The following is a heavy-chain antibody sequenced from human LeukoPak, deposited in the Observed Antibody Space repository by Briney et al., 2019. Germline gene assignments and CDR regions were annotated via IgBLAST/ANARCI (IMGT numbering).Heavy chain of an antibody. CDR1: GYTFTSYY. D-gene: IGHD6-19*01. Sequence: ASVKVSCKASGYTFTSYYMHWVRQTPGQGLEWMGIINPSGGSTSYAQKFQGRVTMTRDTSTSTVYMELSSLRSEDTAVYYCARDPGAGSGWYVWFDYWGQGNLVTVSS. CDR3: ARDPGAGSGWYVWFDY. V-gene: IGHV1-46*01. J-gene: IGHJ4*02. CDR2: INPSGGST.